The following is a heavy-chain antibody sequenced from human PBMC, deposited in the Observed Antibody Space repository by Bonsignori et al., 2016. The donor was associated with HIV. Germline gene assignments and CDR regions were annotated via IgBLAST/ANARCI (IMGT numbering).Heavy chain of an antibody. Sequence: SVKVSCKASGGSISRHVISWVRQAPGQGLEWMGGIMPILGSANYAQKFQGRVTITADESTSTVYIDMSSLRSEDTAVYYCARGEKYHDFWSGHPFDHWGQGTLVTVSS. CDR1: GGSISRHV. J-gene: IGHJ4*02. D-gene: IGHD3-3*01. CDR2: IMPILGSA. V-gene: IGHV1-69*13. CDR3: ARGEKYHDFWSGHPFDH.